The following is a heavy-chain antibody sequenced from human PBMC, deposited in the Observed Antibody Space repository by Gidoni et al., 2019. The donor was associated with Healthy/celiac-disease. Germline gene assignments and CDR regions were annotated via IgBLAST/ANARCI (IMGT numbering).Heavy chain of an antibody. D-gene: IGHD6-19*01. CDR1: GGSISSSSYY. Sequence: QLQLQESGTGLVKPSETLSLTCTVYGGSISSSSYYWGWIRQPQGNGLEWIGSICYSWSTYYNPSLKRRVTISGDTSKNQCSLKLSSVTAADTAVYYGARRGQWLAIDYWGQGTLVTVSS. CDR3: ARRGQWLAIDY. CDR2: ICYSWST. V-gene: IGHV4-39*01. J-gene: IGHJ4*02.